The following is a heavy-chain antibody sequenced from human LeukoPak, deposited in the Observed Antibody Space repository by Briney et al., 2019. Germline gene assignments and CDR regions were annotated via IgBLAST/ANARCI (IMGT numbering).Heavy chain of an antibody. CDR3: TKAPRVIFGVVPWYMDV. V-gene: IGHV3-21*01. CDR1: GFTFSSYS. D-gene: IGHD3-3*01. Sequence: GGSLRLSCAASGFTFSSYSMNWVRQAPGKGLEWVSSISSSSSYIYYADSVKGRFTISRDNAKNSLYLQMNSLRAEDTAVYYCTKAPRVIFGVVPWYMDVWGKGTTVTVSS. CDR2: ISSSSSYI. J-gene: IGHJ6*03.